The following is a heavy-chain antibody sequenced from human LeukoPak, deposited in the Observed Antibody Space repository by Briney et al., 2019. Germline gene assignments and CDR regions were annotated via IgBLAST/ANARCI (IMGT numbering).Heavy chain of an antibody. V-gene: IGHV3-7*01. CDR3: ARGAGYCSSTSCPYYFDY. D-gene: IGHD2-2*01. J-gene: IGHJ4*02. CDR2: IKQDGSEK. Sequence: GGSLRLSCAASGFTFSSYWMSWVRQAPGKGLEWVANIKQDGSEKYYVDSVKGRFTISRDNAKNSLYLQMNSLRAEDTAVHYCARGAGYCSSTSCPYYFDYGGQGTLVTVSS. CDR1: GFTFSSYW.